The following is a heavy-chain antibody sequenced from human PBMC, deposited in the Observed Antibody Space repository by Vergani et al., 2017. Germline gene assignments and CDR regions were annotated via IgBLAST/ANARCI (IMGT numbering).Heavy chain of an antibody. V-gene: IGHV3-30*02. CDR1: GFTFNSYG. D-gene: IGHD2-15*01. Sequence: QVQLVESGGGVVQPGGSLRLSCAASGFTFNSYGMHLVRQAPGKGLEWVASIRSDESRRYYGDSMEGPFTISRDNSKNTLYLQMKSLRTEDTAVYYCAKEGGGYCSGGTCYPEYWGQGTLVIVSS. CDR2: IRSDESRR. J-gene: IGHJ4*02. CDR3: AKEGGGYCSGGTCYPEY.